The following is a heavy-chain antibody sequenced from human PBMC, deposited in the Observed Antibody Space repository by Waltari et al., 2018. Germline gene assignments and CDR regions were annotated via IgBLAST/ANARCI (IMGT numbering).Heavy chain of an antibody. CDR1: GASVTNNHW. V-gene: IGHV4-4*02. CDR3: ARRSWSRSFDI. J-gene: IGHJ4*02. Sequence: QVQLKESGPGRVKASGTLSLTCAVAGASVTNNHWWGWVRQTPGKGLGWIGEIFYSGSTNYRYTPSLTSRVTISVDESVNRLSLKMNSVTAADTAMYYCARRSWSRSFDIWGQGIRVTVSS. D-gene: IGHD6-13*01. CDR2: IFYSGST.